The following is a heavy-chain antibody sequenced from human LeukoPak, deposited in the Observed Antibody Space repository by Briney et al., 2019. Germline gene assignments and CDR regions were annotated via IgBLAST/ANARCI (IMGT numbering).Heavy chain of an antibody. J-gene: IGHJ6*03. D-gene: IGHD2-2*01. CDR3: ARLGGPAAIPWDDYYMDV. CDR2: IYTSGST. Sequence: PSETLSLTCTVSGGSISSYYWSWIRQPAGKGLEWIGRIYTSGSTNYNPSLKSRVTMSVDTSKNQFSLKLSSVTAADTAVYYCARLGGPAAIPWDDYYMDVWGKGTTVTVSS. CDR1: GGSISSYY. V-gene: IGHV4-4*07.